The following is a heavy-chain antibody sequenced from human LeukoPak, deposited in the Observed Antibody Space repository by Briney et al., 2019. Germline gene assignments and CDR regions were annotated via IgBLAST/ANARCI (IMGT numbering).Heavy chain of an antibody. D-gene: IGHD6-19*01. Sequence: PGGSLRLSCAASGFTFSIYAMSWVRQAPGKGLEWVSAISGSGGSTYYADSVKGRFTISRDNSKNTLYLQMNSLRAEDTAVYYCATTQWLVDAFDIWGQGTMVTVSS. V-gene: IGHV3-23*01. CDR3: ATTQWLVDAFDI. CDR1: GFTFSIYA. CDR2: ISGSGGST. J-gene: IGHJ3*02.